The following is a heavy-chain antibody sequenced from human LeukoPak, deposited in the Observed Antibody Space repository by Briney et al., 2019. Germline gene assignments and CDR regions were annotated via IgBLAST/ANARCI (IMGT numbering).Heavy chain of an antibody. CDR2: ISGSGVNT. CDR1: GFTFSSYA. V-gene: IGHV3-23*01. J-gene: IGHJ4*02. D-gene: IGHD6-6*01. CDR3: AKEIVPPSGYYFDY. Sequence: GGSLRLSCAASGFTFSSYAMNWVRQAPGKGLEWVSSISGSGVNTYYADSVKGRFTIFRDNSKNTLYLQMNSLRVEDTAVYYCAKEIVPPSGYYFDYWGQGTLVTVSS.